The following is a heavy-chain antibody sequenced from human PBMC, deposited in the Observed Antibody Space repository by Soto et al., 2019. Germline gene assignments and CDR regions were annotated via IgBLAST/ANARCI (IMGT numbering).Heavy chain of an antibody. J-gene: IGHJ4*02. D-gene: IGHD5-12*01. Sequence: GASVKVSCKTSGYTFTTVFLHWMRQAPGQRLEWMGWINPANGDTMYSQKFLGRVSNTRDTSATTAYMELTSLTSEDTAVYYCARGSSCGCFYSWGQGTLVTVSS. CDR3: ARGSSCGCFYS. V-gene: IGHV1-3*01. CDR2: INPANGDT. CDR1: GYTFTTVF.